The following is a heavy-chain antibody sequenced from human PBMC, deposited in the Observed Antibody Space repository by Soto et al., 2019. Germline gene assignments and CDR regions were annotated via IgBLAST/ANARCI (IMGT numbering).Heavy chain of an antibody. J-gene: IGHJ3*02. CDR1: GYTLTELS. V-gene: IGHV1-24*01. Sequence: ASVKVSCKVSGYTLTELSMHWVRQAPGKGLEWMGGFDPEDGETIYAQKFQGRVTMTEDTSTDTAYMELSSLRSENTDVYYCATGWCYTLRGDAFDIWGQGTMVTVSS. CDR2: FDPEDGET. CDR3: ATGWCYTLRGDAFDI. D-gene: IGHD2-2*02.